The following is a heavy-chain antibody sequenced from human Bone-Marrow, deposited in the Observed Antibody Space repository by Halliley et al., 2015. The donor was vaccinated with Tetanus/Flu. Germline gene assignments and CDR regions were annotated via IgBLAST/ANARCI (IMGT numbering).Heavy chain of an antibody. CDR2: IYPSDSDT. CDR3: VRHYEGSDFYTHDGFNI. J-gene: IGHJ3*02. Sequence: QLVQSGAEVKKPGESLRISCKASGYSFTSYWIAWVRQMPGKGLESMGIIYPSDSDTTYSPSFQGQVTISADKSISTAYLQWSSLGAPDTAMYYCVRHYEGSDFYTHDGFNIWGPGQMVPVSS. V-gene: IGHV5-51*03. CDR1: GYSFTSYW. D-gene: IGHD3-22*01.